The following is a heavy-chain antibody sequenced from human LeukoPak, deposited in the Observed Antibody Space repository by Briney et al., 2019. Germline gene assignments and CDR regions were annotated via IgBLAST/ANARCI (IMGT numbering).Heavy chain of an antibody. CDR2: IYYTGST. V-gene: IGHV4-59*01. Sequence: SETLSLTCTVSGVSISSYYWSWIRQPPGKGLEWIGYIYYTGSTNYNPSLKSRVTISVDRSKNQLSLKLRSVTAADTAVYYCAREDSSGWNVDYWGQGTLVTVSS. J-gene: IGHJ4*02. D-gene: IGHD6-19*01. CDR3: AREDSSGWNVDY. CDR1: GVSISSYY.